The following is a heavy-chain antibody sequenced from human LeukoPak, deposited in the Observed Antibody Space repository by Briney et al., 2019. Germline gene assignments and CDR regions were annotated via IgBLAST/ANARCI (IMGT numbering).Heavy chain of an antibody. D-gene: IGHD1-26*01. CDR3: ARVAKGNSGSYFDY. CDR1: GFTFSSYW. V-gene: IGHV3-7*01. J-gene: IGHJ4*02. CDR2: IKQDGSEK. Sequence: PGGSLRLFCAASGFTFSSYWMSWVRQAPGKGLKWVANIKQDGSEKYYVDSVKGRFTISRDNAKNALYLQMNSLRAEDTAVYYCARVAKGNSGSYFDYWGQGTLVTVSS.